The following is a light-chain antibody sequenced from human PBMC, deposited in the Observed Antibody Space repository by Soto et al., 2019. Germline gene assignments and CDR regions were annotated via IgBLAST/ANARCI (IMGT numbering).Light chain of an antibody. CDR1: QYINTR. V-gene: IGKV3-20*01. J-gene: IGKJ1*01. CDR2: GAS. Sequence: EIVLTQSPSTLSSFKGDRVTLTCRASQYINTRLAWYQHRPGQAPRLLIYGASSRATGIPDRVSGSGSGTDFTLTISRLEPEDFAVYYCQQYSNEWWTFGQGTKVDIK. CDR3: QQYSNEWWT.